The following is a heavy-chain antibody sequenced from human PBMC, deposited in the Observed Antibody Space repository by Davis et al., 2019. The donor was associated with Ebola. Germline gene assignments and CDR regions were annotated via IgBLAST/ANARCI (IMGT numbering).Heavy chain of an antibody. CDR2: ISWNSGSI. CDR3: AKADDIVVVPAAGGYFDY. D-gene: IGHD2-2*01. V-gene: IGHV3-9*01. J-gene: IGHJ4*02. CDR1: GFTFSSYE. Sequence: GGSLRLSCAASGFTFSSYEMNWVRQAPGKGLEWVSGISWNSGSIGYADSVKGRFTISRDNAKNSLYLQMNSLRAEDTALYYCAKADDIVVVPAAGGYFDYWGQGTLVTVSS.